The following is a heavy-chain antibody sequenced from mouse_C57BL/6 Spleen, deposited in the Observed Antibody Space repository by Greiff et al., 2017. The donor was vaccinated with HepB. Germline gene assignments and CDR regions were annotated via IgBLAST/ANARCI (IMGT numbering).Heavy chain of an antibody. CDR3: AREYYGSEAWFAY. J-gene: IGHJ3*01. CDR2: INPSSGYT. V-gene: IGHV1-4*01. Sequence: VKLQESGAELARPGASVKMSCTASGYTFTSYTMHWVKQRPGQGLEWIGYINPSSGYTKYNQKFKDKATLTADKSSSTAYMQLSSLTSEDSAVYYCAREYYGSEAWFAYWGQGTLVTVSA. CDR1: GYTFTSYT. D-gene: IGHD1-1*01.